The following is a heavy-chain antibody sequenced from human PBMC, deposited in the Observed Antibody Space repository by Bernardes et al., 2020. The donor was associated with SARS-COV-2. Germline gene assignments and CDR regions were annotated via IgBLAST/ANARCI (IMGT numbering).Heavy chain of an antibody. CDR1: GYTFTSYG. CDR2: ISAYNGNT. CDR3: ARVGGRFLEWSWSYYYYGMDV. D-gene: IGHD3-3*01. Sequence: ASVKVSCKASGYTFTSYGISWVRQAPGQGLEWMGWISAYNGNTKHAQKLQGRVTMTTDTSTRTAYMELRSLRSDDTAVYYCARVGGRFLEWSWSYYYYGMDVWGQGTTVTVSS. V-gene: IGHV1-18*01. J-gene: IGHJ6*02.